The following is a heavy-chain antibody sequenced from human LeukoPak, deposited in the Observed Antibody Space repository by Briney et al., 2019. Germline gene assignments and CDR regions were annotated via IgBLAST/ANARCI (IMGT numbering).Heavy chain of an antibody. CDR1: GGSISSYY. V-gene: IGHV4-59*12. D-gene: IGHD4-17*01. J-gene: IGHJ4*02. CDR2: IYYSGST. CDR3: ARSSEYGDYLFDY. Sequence: SETLSLTCTVSGGSISSYYWSWIRQPPGKGLEWIGSIYYSGSTNYNPSLKSRVTISLDTSKNQFSLKLSSVTAADTAVYYCARSSEYGDYLFDYWGQGTLVTVSS.